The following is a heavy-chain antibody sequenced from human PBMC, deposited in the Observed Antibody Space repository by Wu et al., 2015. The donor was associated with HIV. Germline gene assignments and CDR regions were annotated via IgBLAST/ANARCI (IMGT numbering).Heavy chain of an antibody. D-gene: IGHD6-13*01. CDR3: ARGRLGGSSWAVVPYYFDY. J-gene: IGHJ4*02. V-gene: IGHV1-2*02. Sequence: QVQLVQSGAEVKKPGASVKVSCKASGYTFTGYYMHWVRQAPGQGLEWMGWINPNSGGTNYAQKFQGRVTMTRDTSISTAYMELSRLRSDDTAVYYCARGRLGGSSWAVVPYYFDYWGQGTLVTVSS. CDR1: GYTFTGYY. CDR2: INPNSGGT.